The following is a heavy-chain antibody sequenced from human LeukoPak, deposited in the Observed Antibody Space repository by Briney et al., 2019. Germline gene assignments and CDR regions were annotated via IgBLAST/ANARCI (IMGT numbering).Heavy chain of an antibody. Sequence: GGSLRLSCAASGFTFSSYWMSWVRQAPGKGLEWVGFIRSKAYGGTTEYAASVKGRFTISRDDSKSIAYLQMNSLKTEDTAVYYCTRNPRYCSGGSCYSSRYYFDYWGQGTLVTVSS. CDR3: TRNPRYCSGGSCYSSRYYFDY. CDR1: GFTFSSYW. D-gene: IGHD2-15*01. J-gene: IGHJ4*02. V-gene: IGHV3-49*04. CDR2: IRSKAYGGTT.